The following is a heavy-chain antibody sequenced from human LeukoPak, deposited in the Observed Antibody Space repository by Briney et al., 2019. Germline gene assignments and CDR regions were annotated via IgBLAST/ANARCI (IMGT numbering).Heavy chain of an antibody. J-gene: IGHJ6*02. CDR1: GFTFSSYA. CDR3: ARRVPAASYYHYGMDV. Sequence: GGSLRLSCAASGFTFSSYAMSWVRQAPGKGLEWVSAISGSGGSTYYADSVKGRFTISRDNSKNTLYLQMNSLRAEDTAVYYCARRVPAASYYHYGMDVWGQGTTVTVSS. V-gene: IGHV3-23*01. CDR2: ISGSGGST. D-gene: IGHD2-2*01.